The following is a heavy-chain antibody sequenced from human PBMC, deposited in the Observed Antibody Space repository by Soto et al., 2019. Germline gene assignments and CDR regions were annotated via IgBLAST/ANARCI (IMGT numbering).Heavy chain of an antibody. D-gene: IGHD3-22*01. J-gene: IGHJ4*02. CDR2: ISYDGSNK. CDR1: GFTFSSYA. Sequence: PGWSLRLSCAASGFTFSSYAMSWVRQAPGKGLEWVAVISYDGSNKYYADSVKGRFTISRDNSKNTLYLQMNSLRAEDTAVYYCASYSSGYYHPKYFDYWGQGTLGTVSS. CDR3: ASYSSGYYHPKYFDY. V-gene: IGHV3-30-3*01.